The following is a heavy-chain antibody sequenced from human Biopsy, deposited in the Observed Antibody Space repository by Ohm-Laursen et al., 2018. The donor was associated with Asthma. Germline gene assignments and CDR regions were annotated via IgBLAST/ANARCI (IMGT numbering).Heavy chain of an antibody. J-gene: IGHJ4*02. Sequence: SVKVSCKASGGTFSSNSINWVRQAPGQGLEWMGRIIPIFGPTNYARKFQGRVTISADDSTSTAYMELSSLSSEDTALYYCARGPEYVRSSGALDYWGQGTLVTVSS. V-gene: IGHV1-69*13. CDR2: IIPIFGPT. CDR1: GGTFSSNS. CDR3: ARGPEYVRSSGALDY. D-gene: IGHD2-2*01.